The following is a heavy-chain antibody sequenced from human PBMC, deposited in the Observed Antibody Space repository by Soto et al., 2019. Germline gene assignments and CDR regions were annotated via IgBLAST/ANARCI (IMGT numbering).Heavy chain of an antibody. CDR3: AKRYCSSARCPGNYYGMDV. Sequence: GESLKISCQGSGYNLASYSISWVRKRPGKGVGWLGRLAPFASYTNYSPSLHGEVPLSADKYIITAYLHWSSLKASDTATYYCAKRYCSSARCPGNYYGMDVWGQGTTVNVSS. D-gene: IGHD2-2*01. V-gene: IGHV5-10-1*01. CDR1: GYNLASYS. J-gene: IGHJ6*02. CDR2: LAPFASYT.